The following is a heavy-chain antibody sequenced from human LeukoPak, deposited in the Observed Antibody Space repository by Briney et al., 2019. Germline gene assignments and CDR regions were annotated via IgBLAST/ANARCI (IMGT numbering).Heavy chain of an antibody. V-gene: IGHV4-59*08. CDR3: ARGRDSRGYQFKGFDY. CDR1: VGFISPYY. Sequence: PSETLSLTCTVSVGFISPYYWSWIRQPPGKGLEWIAYIHYTGSTNYNPSLKSRVTISVDTSKNQFSLRLSSVTAADTAVYYCARGRDSRGYQFKGFDYWGQGTLVTVSS. D-gene: IGHD3-22*01. CDR2: IHYTGST. J-gene: IGHJ4*02.